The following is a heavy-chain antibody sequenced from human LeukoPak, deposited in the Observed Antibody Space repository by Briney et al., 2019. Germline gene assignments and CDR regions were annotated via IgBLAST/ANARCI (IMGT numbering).Heavy chain of an antibody. Sequence: PSETLSLTCAVSGGSISSGGYSWSWIRQPPGKGLEWIGYIYHSGSTYYNPSLKSRVTISVDRSKNQFSLKLSSVTAADTAVYYCARVIVENSSWFDPWGQGTLVTVSS. CDR2: IYHSGST. CDR3: ARVIVENSSWFDP. V-gene: IGHV4-30-2*01. J-gene: IGHJ5*02. CDR1: GGSISSGGYS. D-gene: IGHD3-22*01.